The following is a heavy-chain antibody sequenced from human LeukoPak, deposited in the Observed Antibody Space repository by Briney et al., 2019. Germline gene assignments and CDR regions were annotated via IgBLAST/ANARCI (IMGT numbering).Heavy chain of an antibody. D-gene: IGHD2-8*01. CDR3: AFSNAFKV. CDR1: GISFSGNW. Sequence: GGSLRLSCAASGISFSGNWMGWVRQAPGEGLEWVACIKYDGSAKYNADSVKGRFTISRDNAKNSLYLEMNSLTAEDTAVYYCAFSNAFKVWGQGTLVTVSS. V-gene: IGHV3-7*01. CDR2: IKYDGSAK. J-gene: IGHJ4*02.